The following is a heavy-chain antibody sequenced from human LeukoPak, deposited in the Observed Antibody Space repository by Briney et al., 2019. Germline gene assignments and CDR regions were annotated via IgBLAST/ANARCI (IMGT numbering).Heavy chain of an antibody. CDR1: EFTFSSYW. Sequence: GGSLRLSCAASEFTFSSYWMSWVRQAPGKGLEWVANIKQDGSEKYYVDSVKGRFTISRDNAKNSLYLQMNSLRAEDTAVYYCARDGYSSSWYQSNPYYYYGMDVWGQGTTVTVSS. J-gene: IGHJ6*02. CDR3: ARDGYSSSWYQSNPYYYYGMDV. D-gene: IGHD6-13*01. V-gene: IGHV3-7*03. CDR2: IKQDGSEK.